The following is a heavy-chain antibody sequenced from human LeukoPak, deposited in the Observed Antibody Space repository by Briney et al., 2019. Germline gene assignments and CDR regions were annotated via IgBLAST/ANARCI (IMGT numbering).Heavy chain of an antibody. J-gene: IGHJ4*02. D-gene: IGHD6-13*01. V-gene: IGHV3-7*03. CDR2: VKQDGSEK. Sequence: GGSLRLSCVVSGFSLSDYWMSWLRQAPGKGLEWVANVKQDGSEKNYVDSVKGRFTISRDNSKNSLYLQMHSLRAEDIAFYYCVREGSRWYYFDYWGQGTLVTVSS. CDR3: VREGSRWYYFDY. CDR1: GFSLSDYW.